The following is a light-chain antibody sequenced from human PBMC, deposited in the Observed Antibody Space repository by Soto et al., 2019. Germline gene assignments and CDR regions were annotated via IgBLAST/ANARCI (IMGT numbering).Light chain of an antibody. V-gene: IGKV1-12*01. CDR1: QDIGSR. CDR3: QQGDKFPLT. J-gene: IGKJ3*01. Sequence: DIQMTQSPSSLSASVGDRINISCRASQDIGSRLAWYQQKAGKAPKILIYAAASLYSGVPSRFSANFSGTHFTLTINSLQPEDFATYFCQQGDKFPLTFGPGTKVDLK. CDR2: AAA.